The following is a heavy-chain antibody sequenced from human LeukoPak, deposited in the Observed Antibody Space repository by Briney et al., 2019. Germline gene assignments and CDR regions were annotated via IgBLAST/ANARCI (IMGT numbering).Heavy chain of an antibody. Sequence: GGPMRLSCADTGFNFKSYAMNWLRKAPEKGLEWVSSMSRGGGSTYYADSVKGRFTISRDNSKNTLYLQMNGLRAEDTAVYYCAKDREYSGSQIDYWGQGTLVTVSS. D-gene: IGHD1-26*01. CDR1: GFNFKSYA. CDR3: AKDREYSGSQIDY. J-gene: IGHJ4*02. CDR2: MSRGGGST. V-gene: IGHV3-23*01.